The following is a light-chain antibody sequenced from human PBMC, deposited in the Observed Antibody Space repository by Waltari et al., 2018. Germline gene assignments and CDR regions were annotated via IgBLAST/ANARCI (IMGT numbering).Light chain of an antibody. Sequence: IVMTQSPATLSVSPGERATLTCRASQNISTHLVWYQHNPGQAPRLLIYAASTRATGTPARFSGHGSGKEFTLTISSLQSEDFALYYCQQYNTWPSFGPGTKVDIK. CDR2: AAS. V-gene: IGKV3-15*01. J-gene: IGKJ3*01. CDR3: QQYNTWPS. CDR1: QNISTH.